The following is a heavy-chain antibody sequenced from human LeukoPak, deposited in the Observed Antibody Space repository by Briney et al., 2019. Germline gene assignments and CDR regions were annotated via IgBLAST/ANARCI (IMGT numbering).Heavy chain of an antibody. Sequence: SETLSLTCTVSGGSISSYYWSWIRQPAGKGLEWLGRIFTTGSTNYNPSLKSRVTMSLDTSKNQFSLKLSSVTAADTAVYYCARERSTNWFDPWGQGTLVTVSS. CDR3: ARERSTNWFDP. J-gene: IGHJ5*02. CDR1: GGSISSYY. V-gene: IGHV4-4*07. CDR2: IFTTGST.